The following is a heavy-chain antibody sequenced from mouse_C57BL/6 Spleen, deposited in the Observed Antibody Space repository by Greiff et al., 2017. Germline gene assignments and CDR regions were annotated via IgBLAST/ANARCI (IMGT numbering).Heavy chain of an antibody. CDR1: GYTFTSYW. D-gene: IGHD1-2*01. V-gene: IGHV1-7*01. J-gene: IGHJ2*01. CDR2: INPSSGYT. Sequence: VQLQQSGAELAKPGASVKLSCKASGYTFTSYWMHWVKQRPGQGLEWIGYINPSSGYTTYNQKFKDKATLTADKSSSTAYMQLSSLPYEDTAVYYCANGGLLRLHFDYWGQGTTLTVSS. CDR3: ANGGLLRLHFDY.